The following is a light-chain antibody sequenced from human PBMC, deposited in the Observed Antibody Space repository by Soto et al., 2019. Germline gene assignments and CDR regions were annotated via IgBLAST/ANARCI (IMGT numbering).Light chain of an antibody. J-gene: IGLJ1*01. V-gene: IGLV2-14*01. CDR2: DVN. Sequence: QSALTQPASVSGSPGQSITISCTGNSSDVGGYDYVSWYQQLPGKAPKLLIYDVNNRPSGVPHRFSGSKSGNTASLTISGLKAEDEADYYCSAYTGSSTFVFGTGTKLTVL. CDR1: SSDVGGYDY. CDR3: SAYTGSSTFV.